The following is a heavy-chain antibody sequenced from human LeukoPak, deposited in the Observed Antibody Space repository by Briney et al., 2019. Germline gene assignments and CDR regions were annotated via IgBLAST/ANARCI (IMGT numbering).Heavy chain of an antibody. J-gene: IGHJ1*01. D-gene: IGHD6-13*01. CDR3: ARLPGIAAV. Sequence: SETLSLTCTVSGGSTSRYYWSWIRQPPGKSLEWIGYIYYSGSTTYNPSLKCRVSISIDTSKNQFSLNLSSVTAADTAVYYCARLPGIAAVWGQGTLVIVSS. V-gene: IGHV4-59*08. CDR1: GGSTSRYY. CDR2: IYYSGST.